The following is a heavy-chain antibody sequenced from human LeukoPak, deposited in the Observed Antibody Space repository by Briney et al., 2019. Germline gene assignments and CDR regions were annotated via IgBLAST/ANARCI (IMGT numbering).Heavy chain of an antibody. J-gene: IGHJ4*02. D-gene: IGHD6-13*01. CDR3: ARDKGYSSSRGGEYYFDY. V-gene: IGHV4-4*07. CDR1: GGSISSYY. CDR2: IYTSGST. Sequence: SETLSLTCTVSGGSISSYYWSWIRQPAGKGLEWIGRIYTSGSTNYNPSLKSRVTMSVDTSKNQFSLKLSSVTAADTAVYYCARDKGYSSSRGGEYYFDYWGQGTLVTVSS.